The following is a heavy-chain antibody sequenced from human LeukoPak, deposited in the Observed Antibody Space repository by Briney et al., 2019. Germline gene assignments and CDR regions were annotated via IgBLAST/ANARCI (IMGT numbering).Heavy chain of an antibody. Sequence: GGSLRLSCAASGFTFDDYAMHWVRQAPGKGLEWVSGISWNSGSIGYADSVKGRFTISRDNAKNSLYLQMNSLRAEDTAVYYCARDPGPGPIDYWGQGTLVTVSS. CDR2: ISWNSGSI. CDR1: GFTFDDYA. V-gene: IGHV3-9*01. CDR3: ARDPGPGPIDY. J-gene: IGHJ4*02.